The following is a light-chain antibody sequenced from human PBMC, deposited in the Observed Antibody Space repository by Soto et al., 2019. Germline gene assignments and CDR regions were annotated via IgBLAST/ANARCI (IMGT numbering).Light chain of an antibody. V-gene: IGKV3-20*01. CDR3: QQFRGLWT. CDR1: QSVSNTY. CDR2: GAS. Sequence: EIVLTQSPGTLSLSPGERATLYCRASQSVSNTYLAWYQQKPGQAPRLLIYGASSRATGIPDRFSGSGSGTDFTLTISRLEPEDFAVYYCQQFRGLWTFGPGTKVEIK. J-gene: IGKJ1*01.